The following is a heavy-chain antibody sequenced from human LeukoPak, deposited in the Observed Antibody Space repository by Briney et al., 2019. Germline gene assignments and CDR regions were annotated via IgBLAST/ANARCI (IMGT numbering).Heavy chain of an antibody. CDR1: GFTFGSYS. D-gene: IGHD7-27*01. CDR2: ISSSGSVI. J-gene: IGHJ4*02. V-gene: IGHV3-48*01. Sequence: GGSLRLSCAASGFTFGSYSMNWARQAPGKGLEWVSYISSSGSVIYYADSVKGRFTISRDNAKNSLDLQMDSLRADDTAVYYCARGYGLTGLDYWGQGTLVTVSS. CDR3: ARGYGLTGLDY.